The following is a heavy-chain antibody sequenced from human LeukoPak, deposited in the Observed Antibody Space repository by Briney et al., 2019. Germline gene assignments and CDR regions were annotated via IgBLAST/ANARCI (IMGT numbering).Heavy chain of an antibody. Sequence: PGGSLRLSCAASGFTFGGHWMTWVRQAPGRGLEWVANIKQDGSDKYYVASVKGRFSISRDNARNSLYLQMDSLRAEDTAVYYCARARKDTIPYCSGSICTNYFYYYMDVWGKGSTVTVSS. V-gene: IGHV3-7*01. CDR2: IKQDGSDK. CDR1: GFTFGGHW. CDR3: ARARKDTIPYCSGSICTNYFYYYMDV. D-gene: IGHD2-15*01. J-gene: IGHJ6*03.